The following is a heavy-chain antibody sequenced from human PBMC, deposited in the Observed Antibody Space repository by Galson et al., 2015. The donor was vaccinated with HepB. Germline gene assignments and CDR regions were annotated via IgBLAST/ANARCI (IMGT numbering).Heavy chain of an antibody. CDR3: ARDSKGGKRDYGGNSYYYYGMDV. Sequence: SLRLSCAASGFTVSSNYVSWVRQAPGKGLEWVSYISSSGSTIYYADSVKGRFTISRDNAKNSLYLQMNSLRAEDTAVYYCARDSKGGKRDYGGNSYYYYGMDVWGQGTTVTVSS. D-gene: IGHD4-23*01. CDR1: GFTVSSNY. J-gene: IGHJ6*02. CDR2: ISSSGSTI. V-gene: IGHV3-11*01.